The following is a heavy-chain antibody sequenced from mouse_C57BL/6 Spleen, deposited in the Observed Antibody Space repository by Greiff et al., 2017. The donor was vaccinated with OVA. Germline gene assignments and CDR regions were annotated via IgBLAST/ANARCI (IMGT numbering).Heavy chain of an antibody. CDR3: ARPIYDGYSFDY. J-gene: IGHJ2*01. V-gene: IGHV1-53*01. D-gene: IGHD2-3*01. Sequence: QVQLQQPGPELVKPGASVKLSCKASGYTFTSYWMHWVKQRPGQGLEWIGNINPSNGGTNYNAKFKSKATRTVDKSSSTAYMQLSSLTSEDSAVYYCARPIYDGYSFDYGGQGTTLTVSS. CDR2: INPSNGGT. CDR1: GYTFTSYW.